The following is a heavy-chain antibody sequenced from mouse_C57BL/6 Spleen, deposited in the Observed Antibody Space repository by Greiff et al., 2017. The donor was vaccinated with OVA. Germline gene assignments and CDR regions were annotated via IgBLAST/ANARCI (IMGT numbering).Heavy chain of an antibody. Sequence: VKLQESGAELVRPGASVKLSCKASGYTFTDYYINWVKQRPGQGLEWIARIYPGSGNTYYNEKFKGKATLTAEKSSSTAYMQLSSLTSEDSAVYFCSSYDAMDYWGQGTSVTVSS. CDR3: SSYDAMDY. J-gene: IGHJ4*01. D-gene: IGHD1-1*01. V-gene: IGHV1-76*01. CDR1: GYTFTDYY. CDR2: IYPGSGNT.